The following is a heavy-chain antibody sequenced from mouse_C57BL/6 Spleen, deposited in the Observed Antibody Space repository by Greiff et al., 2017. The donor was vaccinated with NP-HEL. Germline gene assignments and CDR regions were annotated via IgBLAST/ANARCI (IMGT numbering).Heavy chain of an antibody. CDR3: ARSLTGTTFAY. CDR1: GFTFTDYY. D-gene: IGHD4-1*01. V-gene: IGHV7-3*01. CDR2: IRNKANGYTT. J-gene: IGHJ3*01. Sequence: EVQLVESGGGLVQPGVSLSLSCAASGFTFTDYYMSWVRQPPGKALEWLGFIRNKANGYTTEYSASVKGRFTISRDNSQSILYLQMNALRAEDSATYYCARSLTGTTFAYWGQGTLVTVSA.